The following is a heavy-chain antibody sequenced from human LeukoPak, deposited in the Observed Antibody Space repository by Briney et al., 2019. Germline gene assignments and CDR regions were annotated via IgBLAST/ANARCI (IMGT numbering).Heavy chain of an antibody. J-gene: IGHJ4*02. CDR2: ISYDGSNK. CDR1: GFTFSSYA. CDR3: ARESPESYSSSADY. D-gene: IGHD6-13*01. V-gene: IGHV3-30-3*01. Sequence: PGGSLRLSCAASGFTFSSYAMHWVRQAPGKGLEWVAVISYDGSNKYYADSVKGRFTISRDNSKNTLYLQVNSLRAEDTAVYYCARESPESYSSSADYWGQGTLVTVSS.